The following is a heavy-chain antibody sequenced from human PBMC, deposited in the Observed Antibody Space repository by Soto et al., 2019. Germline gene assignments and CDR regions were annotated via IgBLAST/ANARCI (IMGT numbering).Heavy chain of an antibody. CDR2: MHPNSGIT. CDR1: GYTFTSSD. CDR3: AVGFRSGWVFDY. V-gene: IGHV1-8*01. D-gene: IGHD6-19*01. Sequence: QVQLVQSGAEVKKPGASVKVSCKASGYTFTSSDISWVRQATGQGLEWLGWMHPNSGITGYTQTFQGRITMTRNTSICTAYMELSSLRSEDTAVYYCAVGFRSGWVFDYWGQGALVTVSS. J-gene: IGHJ4*02.